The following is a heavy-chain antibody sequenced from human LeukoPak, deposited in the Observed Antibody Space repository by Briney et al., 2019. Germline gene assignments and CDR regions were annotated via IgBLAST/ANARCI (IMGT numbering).Heavy chain of an antibody. Sequence: SETLSLTCTVSGGSISSYYWSWLRQPPGKGLEWVGYIYYSGSTNYNPSLKSRVPISVDTSKTQFSLKLSSVTAADTAVYYCARDLLGRYCSSTSCHNWFDPWGQGTLVTVSS. CDR1: GGSISSYY. V-gene: IGHV4-59*01. J-gene: IGHJ5*02. CDR2: IYYSGST. D-gene: IGHD2-2*01. CDR3: ARDLLGRYCSSTSCHNWFDP.